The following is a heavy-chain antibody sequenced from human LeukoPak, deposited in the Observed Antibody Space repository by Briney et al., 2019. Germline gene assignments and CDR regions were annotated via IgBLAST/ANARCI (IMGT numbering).Heavy chain of an antibody. CDR1: GFTLSAHY. D-gene: IGHD3-10*01. V-gene: IGHV3-53*01. Sequence: GGSLRLSCAVSGFTLSAHYMSWVRQAPGKGLECVSFLYTGGDTYYADSVKGRFTISRDNSKNTLYLQMNSLRAGDTAVYYCARGPGSRGIFDYWGQGTLVTVSS. CDR2: LYTGGDT. J-gene: IGHJ4*02. CDR3: ARGPGSRGIFDY.